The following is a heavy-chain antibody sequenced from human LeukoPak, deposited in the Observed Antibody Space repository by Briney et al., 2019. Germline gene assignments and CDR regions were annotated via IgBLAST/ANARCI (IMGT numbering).Heavy chain of an antibody. J-gene: IGHJ4*02. D-gene: IGHD1-26*01. CDR2: IKEDGSQK. CDR3: ARDSGYFRFDY. CDR1: GFTFSSYW. V-gene: IGHV3-7*01. Sequence: PGGSLRLSCAASGFTFSSYWMTWVRQAPGKGLEWVANIKEDGSQKYYVDSVKGRFPISRENAKNSLILKMNIIRALGAAVYYCARDSGYFRFDYWGQGTLVTVSS.